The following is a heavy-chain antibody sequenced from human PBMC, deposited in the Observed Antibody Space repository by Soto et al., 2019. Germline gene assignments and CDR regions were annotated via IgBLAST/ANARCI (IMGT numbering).Heavy chain of an antibody. CDR1: GFTFSRYA. CDR2: ISRDGTNK. CDR3: ARSRSGAVADSFDF. V-gene: IGHV3-30*04. D-gene: IGHD3-10*01. Sequence: GESLKISCAASGFTFSRYAIHWVRQAPGKGLEWVAVISRDGTNKYYVDSVKGRFTISRDNSRNTLYLQMNSLRHEDAAVYYCARSRSGAVADSFDFWGQGPLVTVSS. J-gene: IGHJ4*02.